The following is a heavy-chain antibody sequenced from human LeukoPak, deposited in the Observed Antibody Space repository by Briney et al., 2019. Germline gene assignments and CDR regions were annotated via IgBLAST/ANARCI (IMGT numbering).Heavy chain of an antibody. J-gene: IGHJ6*02. CDR3: ARENGDYWTRNYYYGMDV. D-gene: IGHD4-17*01. Sequence: SVKVSRKASGYSFTGYYMHWVRQAPGQGLEWMGWINPNSGGTNYAQKFQGRVTMTRDTSISTAYMELSRLRSDDTAVYYCARENGDYWTRNYYYGMDVWGQGTTVTVSS. CDR2: INPNSGGT. V-gene: IGHV1-2*02. CDR1: GYSFTGYY.